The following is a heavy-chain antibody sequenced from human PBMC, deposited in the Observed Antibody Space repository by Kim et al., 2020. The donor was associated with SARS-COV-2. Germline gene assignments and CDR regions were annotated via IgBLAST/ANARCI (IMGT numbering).Heavy chain of an antibody. CDR2: IDWNSVNI. CDR1: GFAFGDYV. Sequence: GGSLRLSCAASGFAFGDYVMHWVRQAPGKGLEWVSGIDWNSVNIDYADSVKGRFTISRDNAKNSLYLHMNSLRAEDTALYYCVKDMGAGAVDIWGQGTM. CDR3: VKDMGAGAVDI. V-gene: IGHV3-9*01. J-gene: IGHJ3*02. D-gene: IGHD3-16*01.